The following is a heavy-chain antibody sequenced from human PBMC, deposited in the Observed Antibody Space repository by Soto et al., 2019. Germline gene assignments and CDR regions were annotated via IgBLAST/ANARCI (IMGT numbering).Heavy chain of an antibody. J-gene: IGHJ6*02. V-gene: IGHV1-18*01. CDR1: GYTFTSYG. CDR2: ISAYNGNT. Sequence: QVQLVQSGAEVKKPGASVKVSCKASGYTFTSYGISWVRQAPGQGLEWMGWISAYNGNTNYAQKLQGRVTMTTDTSTSTAYMELRSLRSDDTAVYYCAKRSYSDLYYYYYGMDVWGQGTTVTVSS. CDR3: AKRSYSDLYYYYYGMDV. D-gene: IGHD1-26*01.